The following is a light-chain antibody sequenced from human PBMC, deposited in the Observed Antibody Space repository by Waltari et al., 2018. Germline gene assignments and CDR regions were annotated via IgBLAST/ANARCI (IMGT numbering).Light chain of an antibody. V-gene: IGLV4-69*01. J-gene: IGLJ3*02. CDR3: QTGGHGTGV. CDR2: VTSDGSH. CDR1: SGLSSNV. Sequence: QLVLTQSPSASASLGASVKLTCTLSSGLSSNVIAWLQQQQEKGPRHLMKVTSDGSHSKGDEIPVRFSGSSAGAERYLTISSLQSEDEADYYCQTGGHGTGVFGGGTKLTVL.